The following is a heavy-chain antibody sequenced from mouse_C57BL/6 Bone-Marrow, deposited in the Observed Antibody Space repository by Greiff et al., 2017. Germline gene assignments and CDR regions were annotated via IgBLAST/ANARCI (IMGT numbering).Heavy chain of an antibody. CDR3: APDGPKGVFDY. CDR2: IDPEDGET. Sequence: VHVKQSGAELVKPGASVKLSCTASGFNIKDYYMHWVKQRTEQGLEWIGRIDPEDGETKYAPKFQGTATITADTSSNTAYLQLSSLTSEDTAVYYCAPDGPKGVFDYWGKGTTLTVSS. D-gene: IGHD2-3*01. CDR1: GFNIKDYY. V-gene: IGHV14-2*01. J-gene: IGHJ2*01.